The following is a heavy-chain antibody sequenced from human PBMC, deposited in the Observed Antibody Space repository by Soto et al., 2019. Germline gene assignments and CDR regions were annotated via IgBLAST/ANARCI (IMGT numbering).Heavy chain of an antibody. CDR1: GFTFNIYA. J-gene: IGHJ6*02. Sequence: QAQLVESGGGVVQPVRSLRLSCAASGFTFNIYALHWVRQAPGKGLEWVAVISFDGTKKYYSDSVKGRFTISRDNLKNTLYLQMNNLRVEDAALYFCAREDDYGYRYINYGLDVWGQGTTVTVSS. V-gene: IGHV3-30-3*01. D-gene: IGHD4-17*01. CDR2: ISFDGTKK. CDR3: AREDDYGYRYINYGLDV.